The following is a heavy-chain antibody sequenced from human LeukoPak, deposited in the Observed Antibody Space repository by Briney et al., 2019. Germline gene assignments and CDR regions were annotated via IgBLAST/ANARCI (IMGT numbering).Heavy chain of an antibody. J-gene: IGHJ4*02. CDR2: IYYSGST. D-gene: IGHD3-16*01. Sequence: SETLSFTCTVSGGSISSGGYYWSWIRQHPGKGLEWIGYIYYSGSTYYNPSPKSRVTISVDTSKNQFSLKLSSVTAADTAVYHCARDRAADGVDYWGQGTLVTVSS. V-gene: IGHV4-31*03. CDR3: ARDRAADGVDY. CDR1: GGSISSGGYY.